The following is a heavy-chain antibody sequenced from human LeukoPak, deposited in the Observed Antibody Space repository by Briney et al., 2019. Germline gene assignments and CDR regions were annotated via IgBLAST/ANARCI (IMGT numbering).Heavy chain of an antibody. D-gene: IGHD6-6*01. Sequence: ASVKVSSKASGYTFTVYYMHWVRQAPEQGLEWMGWTNPNSGGTNYAQKFQGRVTITRDTSISTAYMELSRLRSDDTAVYYCARENVYSSSSGSNWFDPWGQGTLFTVSS. CDR2: TNPNSGGT. CDR1: GYTFTVYY. V-gene: IGHV1-2*02. J-gene: IGHJ5*02. CDR3: ARENVYSSSSGSNWFDP.